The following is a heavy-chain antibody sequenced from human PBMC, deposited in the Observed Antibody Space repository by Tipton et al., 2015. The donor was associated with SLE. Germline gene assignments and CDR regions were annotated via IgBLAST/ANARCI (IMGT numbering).Heavy chain of an antibody. CDR2: INRSGST. V-gene: IGHV4-34*01. CDR1: GGSFSGYY. CDR3: ARVGSRYGIDS. D-gene: IGHD4-17*01. J-gene: IGHJ4*02. Sequence: GLVKPSETLSLTCDVYGGSFSGYYWSWIRQSPGKGLEWIGEINRSGSTKYNPSLKSRVDMSLDTSKSQFSLKLTSVTVADSAVYYCARVGSRYGIDSWGPGTLVSVSS.